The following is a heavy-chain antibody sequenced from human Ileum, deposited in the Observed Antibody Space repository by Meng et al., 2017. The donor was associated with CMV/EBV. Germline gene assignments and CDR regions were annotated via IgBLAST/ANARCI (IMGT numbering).Heavy chain of an antibody. V-gene: IGHV3-30*02. CDR1: GLTFNGHG. D-gene: IGHD4-11*01. CDR2: IGSDGSTK. CDR3: AREGYSNFDH. Sequence: GESLKISCAASGLTFNGHGLHWVRQAPGKGLEWVAFIGSDGSTKRYADSVKGRWTISRDNSKNTLWLQMDSLRPEDTAVYYCAREGYSNFDHWARGTLVT. J-gene: IGHJ4*02.